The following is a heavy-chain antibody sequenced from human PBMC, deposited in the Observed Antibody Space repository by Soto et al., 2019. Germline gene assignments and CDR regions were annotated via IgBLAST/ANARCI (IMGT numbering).Heavy chain of an antibody. Sequence: EASVKVSCKASGYTFTSYYMHWVRQAPGKGLEWMGGFDPEDGETIYAQKFQGRVTMTEDTSTDTAYMELSSLRSEDTAVYYCATGVTIVATTFDYWGQGTLVTVSS. CDR3: ATGVTIVATTFDY. V-gene: IGHV1-24*01. D-gene: IGHD5-12*01. CDR1: GYTFTSYY. CDR2: FDPEDGET. J-gene: IGHJ4*02.